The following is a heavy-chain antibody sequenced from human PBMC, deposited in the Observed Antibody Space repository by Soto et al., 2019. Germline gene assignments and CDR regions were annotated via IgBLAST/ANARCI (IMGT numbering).Heavy chain of an antibody. V-gene: IGHV1-69*06. CDR1: GGTFSSYA. J-gene: IGHJ5*02. CDR2: IIPIFGTA. D-gene: IGHD5-18*01. Sequence: GASVKVSCKASGGTFSSYAISWVRQAPGQGLEWMGGIIPIFGTANYAQKFQGRVTITADKSTSTAYMELSSLRSEDTAVYYCARAWIQLWFQHAQPLGWFDPWGQGTLVTVSS. CDR3: ARAWIQLWFQHAQPLGWFDP.